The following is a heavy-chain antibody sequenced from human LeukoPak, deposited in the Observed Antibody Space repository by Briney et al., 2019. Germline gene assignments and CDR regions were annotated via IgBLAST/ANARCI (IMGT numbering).Heavy chain of an antibody. CDR2: IKRDGSEK. V-gene: IGHV3-7*01. Sequence: GGSLRLSCAASGFTFSSYWMSWVRQAPGKGLEWVANIKRDGSEKYYVDSVEGRFTISRDNARNSLYLQMNSLRAEDTAMYYCARADSSSWYSLFDYWGQGTLVTVSS. CDR1: GFTFSSYW. CDR3: ARADSSSWYSLFDY. D-gene: IGHD6-13*01. J-gene: IGHJ4*02.